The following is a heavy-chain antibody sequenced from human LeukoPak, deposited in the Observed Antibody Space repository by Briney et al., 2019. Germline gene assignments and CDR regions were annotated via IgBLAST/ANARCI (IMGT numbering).Heavy chain of an antibody. J-gene: IGHJ4*02. Sequence: SETLSLTRTVSGGSISSFYWSWIRQPPGKGLEWIGYIYSSGSTNYNPSLNSRVTISVDTSKNQFALKLSSVTAADTAVYYCARVGSTWYYYFDCWGQGTLVTVSS. D-gene: IGHD6-13*01. CDR1: GGSISSFY. CDR2: IYSSGST. CDR3: ARVGSTWYYYFDC. V-gene: IGHV4-59*01.